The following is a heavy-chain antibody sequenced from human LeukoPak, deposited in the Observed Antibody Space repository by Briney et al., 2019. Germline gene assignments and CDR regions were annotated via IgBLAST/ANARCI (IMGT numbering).Heavy chain of an antibody. J-gene: IGHJ6*03. CDR3: ARVRANEAAGFPYYYMDA. CDR2: ISSSGSTI. Sequence: GGSLRLSCAASGFTFSDYYMSWIRQAPGKGLEWISYISSSGSTIYYADSVKGRFTISRDNAKNSLYLQMNSLRAEDTAVYYCARVRANEAAGFPYYYMDAWGKGTTVTVSS. CDR1: GFTFSDYY. D-gene: IGHD6-13*01. V-gene: IGHV3-11*04.